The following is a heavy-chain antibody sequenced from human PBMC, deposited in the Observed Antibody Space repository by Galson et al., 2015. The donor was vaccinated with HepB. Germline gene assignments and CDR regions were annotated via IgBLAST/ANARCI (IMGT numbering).Heavy chain of an antibody. D-gene: IGHD6-6*01. CDR1: GYSFTSYW. Sequence: QSGAEVKKPGESLKISCTGSGYSFTSYWIGWVRQMPGKGLEWMGIIYPGDSDTRYSPSFQGQVTISADKSISTAYLQWSSLKASDTAMYYCARQAQYSSSSPPPAYYYYMDVWGKGTTVTVSS. V-gene: IGHV5-51*01. CDR3: ARQAQYSSSSPPPAYYYYMDV. CDR2: IYPGDSDT. J-gene: IGHJ6*03.